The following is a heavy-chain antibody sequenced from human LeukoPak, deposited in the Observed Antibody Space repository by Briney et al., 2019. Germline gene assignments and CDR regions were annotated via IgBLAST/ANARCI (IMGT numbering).Heavy chain of an antibody. V-gene: IGHV3-66*01. CDR2: IYSGGST. D-gene: IGHD3-10*01. Sequence: GGSLRLSCAASGFTVSSNYMSWVRQAPGKGLEWVSVIYSGGSTYYADSVKGRFTISRDNSKNTLYLQMNSLRAEDTAVYYCARSIRSGSYYYYWGQGTLVTVSS. CDR1: GFTVSSNY. J-gene: IGHJ4*02. CDR3: ARSIRSGSYYYY.